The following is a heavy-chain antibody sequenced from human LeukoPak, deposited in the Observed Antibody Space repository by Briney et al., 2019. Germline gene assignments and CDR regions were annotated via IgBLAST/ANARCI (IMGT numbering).Heavy chain of an antibody. CDR2: IYYSGST. J-gene: IGHJ5*02. CDR3: ATTVTHNWFDP. V-gene: IGHV4-59*01. CDR1: GGSISSYY. Sequence: PSETLSLTCTVSGGSISSYYWSWIRQPPGKGLEWIGYIYYSGSTNHNPSLKSRVTISVDTSKNQFSLKLSSVTAADTAVYYCATTVTHNWFDPWGQGTLVTVSS. D-gene: IGHD4-17*01.